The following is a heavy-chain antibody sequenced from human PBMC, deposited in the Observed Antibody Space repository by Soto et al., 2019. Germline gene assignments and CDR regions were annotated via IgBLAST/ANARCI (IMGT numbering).Heavy chain of an antibody. CDR3: AKPPDRWFRAFEI. V-gene: IGHV3-23*01. Sequence: PGGSLRLSCAASGFVFSSYAMSWVRQAPGKGLEWVSAISGSGTTAYYADSVKGRFIFSRDNPKNTMYLQMNSLRAEDTAVYFCAKPPDRWFRAFEIWAXGTVVIVSS. D-gene: IGHD2-15*01. CDR2: ISGSGTTA. J-gene: IGHJ3*02. CDR1: GFVFSSYA.